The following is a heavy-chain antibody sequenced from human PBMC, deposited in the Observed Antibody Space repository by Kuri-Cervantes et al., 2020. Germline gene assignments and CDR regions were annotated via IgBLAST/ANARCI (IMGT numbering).Heavy chain of an antibody. Sequence: SGPTLVKPTQTLTLTCTFSGFSLNTGGVGVGWIRQPPGKALEWLARIDWDDDKFYSTSLKTRLTISKDTSKNQVVLTMTNMDPVDAATYYCARIEGAPDAFDIWGQGTMVTVSS. CDR1: GFSLNTGGVG. V-gene: IGHV2-70D*14. CDR2: IDWDDDK. CDR3: ARIEGAPDAFDI. J-gene: IGHJ3*02.